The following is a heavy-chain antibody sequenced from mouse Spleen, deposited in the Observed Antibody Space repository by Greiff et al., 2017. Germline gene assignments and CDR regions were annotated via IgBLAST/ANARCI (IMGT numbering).Heavy chain of an antibody. V-gene: IGHV2-6-1*01. D-gene: IGHD1-1*01. CDR1: GFSLTNYG. Sequence: QVQLKESGPGLVAPSQSLSITCTISGFSLTNYGVHWVRQPPGKGLEWLVVICSDGSTTYNSALKSRLSISKDNSTSQVFFKMNRIQPDDTAMYYCARHYSGAMDYWGQGTSVTVSS. CDR2: ICSDGST. CDR3: ARHYSGAMDY. J-gene: IGHJ4*01.